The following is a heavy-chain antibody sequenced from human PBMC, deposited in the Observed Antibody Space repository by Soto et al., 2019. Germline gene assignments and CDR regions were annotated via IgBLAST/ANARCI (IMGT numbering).Heavy chain of an antibody. CDR1: GGSFSGYY. V-gene: IGHV4-34*09. CDR2: INHSGST. J-gene: IGHJ5*02. D-gene: IGHD2-2*01. CDR3: ASGGYPPVGYCSSTSCYGNWFDP. Sequence: SETLSLTCAVYGGSFSGYYWSWIRQPPGKGLEWIGDINHSGSTNYNPSLKSRVTISVDTSKNQFSLKLSSVTAADTAVYYCASGGYPPVGYCSSTSCYGNWFDPWGQGTLVTVSS.